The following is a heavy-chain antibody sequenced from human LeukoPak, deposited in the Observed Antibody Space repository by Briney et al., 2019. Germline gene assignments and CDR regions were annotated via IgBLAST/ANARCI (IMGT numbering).Heavy chain of an antibody. CDR2: INHSGST. Sequence: SETLSLTCAVYGGSFSGYYWRWIRQPPGKGLEWIGEINHSGSTNYNPSLKSRVTISVDTSKNQFSLKLSSVTAADTAVYYCASHYDILTGPSFDYWGQGTLVTVSS. D-gene: IGHD3-9*01. V-gene: IGHV4-34*01. CDR1: GGSFSGYY. CDR3: ASHYDILTGPSFDY. J-gene: IGHJ4*02.